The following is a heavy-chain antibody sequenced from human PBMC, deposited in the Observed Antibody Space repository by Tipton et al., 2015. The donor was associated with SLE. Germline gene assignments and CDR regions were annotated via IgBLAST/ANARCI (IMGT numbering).Heavy chain of an antibody. V-gene: IGHV4-39*01. J-gene: IGHJ4*02. Sequence: TLSLTCTVSGGAISRSNYYWGWIRQSPGKGLEWIGSIYYSGTTYYSPSLKSRVTISVDTSNNQFSLKLSSVTAADTAVYYCATYYYDTSGFDYWGQGTLVTVSS. CDR3: ATYYYDTSGFDY. CDR1: GGAISRSNYY. D-gene: IGHD3-22*01. CDR2: IYYSGTT.